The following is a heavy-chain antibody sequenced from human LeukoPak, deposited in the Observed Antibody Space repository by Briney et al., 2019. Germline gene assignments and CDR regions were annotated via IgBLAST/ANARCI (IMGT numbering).Heavy chain of an antibody. Sequence: GASVKVSCKTSGYTFTRYHVHWVRQAPGQGLEWIGIINPSGGSAGYSQKFQGRVTMSRDMSTGTVYMELSSLRSDDTAMYYCARDFGSSVWYVAEYWGQGTLVTVS. J-gene: IGHJ4*02. D-gene: IGHD6-19*01. V-gene: IGHV1-46*01. CDR1: GYTFTRYH. CDR2: INPSGGSA. CDR3: ARDFGSSVWYVAEY.